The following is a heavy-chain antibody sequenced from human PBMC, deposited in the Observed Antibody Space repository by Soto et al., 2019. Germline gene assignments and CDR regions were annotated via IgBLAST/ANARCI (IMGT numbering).Heavy chain of an antibody. V-gene: IGHV3-23*05. CDR2: ISNSGSST. CDR3: ARADLLWDSFDL. CDR1: GFPFRNFA. J-gene: IGHJ4*02. Sequence: EVQLLESGGDLVQPGGSLKLSCAASGFPFRNFAMAWVRQAPGKGLEWVSIISNSGSSTYHGDSLKGRFTTSRDNSKGTLSLHMRGVRIDDTAVYFCARADLLWDSFDLWGQGTLVTVSS. D-gene: IGHD2-2*01.